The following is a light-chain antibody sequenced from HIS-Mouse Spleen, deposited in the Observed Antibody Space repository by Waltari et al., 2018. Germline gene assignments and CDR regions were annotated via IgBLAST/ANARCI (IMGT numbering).Light chain of an antibody. CDR1: ALPKKY. CDR3: YSTDSSGNHRV. CDR2: EDR. Sequence: SYELTQPPSVSVSPGQTARITCSGDALPKKYAYWYQQKSGQAPGLVNYEDRKRPSGIPEGFSGSSSGTMATLTISGAQVEDEADYYCYSTDSSGNHRVFGGGTKLTVL. V-gene: IGLV3-10*01. J-gene: IGLJ2*01.